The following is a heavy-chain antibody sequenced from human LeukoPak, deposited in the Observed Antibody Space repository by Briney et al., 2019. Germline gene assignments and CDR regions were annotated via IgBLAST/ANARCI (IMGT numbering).Heavy chain of an antibody. D-gene: IGHD3-22*01. Sequence: GGSLRLSCVASGFTLGNHWMHWVRQAPGKGLVWASRISGDEIWTSYADSVKGRFTISRDNAKDTLYLQMNGLRTEDTAVYCCTREYISGPRQTDAFDIWGRGTMVTVSS. V-gene: IGHV3-74*01. CDR3: TREYISGPRQTDAFDI. J-gene: IGHJ3*02. CDR2: ISGDEIWT. CDR1: GFTLGNHW.